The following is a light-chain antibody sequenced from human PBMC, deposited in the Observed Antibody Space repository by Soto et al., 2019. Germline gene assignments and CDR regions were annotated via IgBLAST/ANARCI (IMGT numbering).Light chain of an antibody. CDR3: SSFTSSSPYV. J-gene: IGLJ1*01. V-gene: IGLV2-14*01. CDR2: EVS. CDR1: SSDVGGYNY. Sequence: QSALTQPASVSGSPGQSITISCTGTSSDVGGYNYVSWYQQHPGKAPKLMIYEVSNRPSGVSYRFSGSKSGNTASLTISGLQAEDEADYYCSSFTSSSPYVFGNGTKLTV.